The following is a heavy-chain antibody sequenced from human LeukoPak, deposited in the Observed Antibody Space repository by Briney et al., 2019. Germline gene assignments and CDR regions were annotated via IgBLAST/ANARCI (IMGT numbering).Heavy chain of an antibody. CDR3: ARSHRLNYYYYGMDV. CDR2: INPNSGGT. V-gene: IGHV1-2*06. D-gene: IGHD2-8*01. J-gene: IGHJ6*02. Sequence: ASVKVSCKASGYTFTGYYMYWVRQAPGQGLEWMGRINPNSGGTNYAQKFQGRVTMTRDTSISTAYMELSRLRSDDTAVYYCARSHRLNYYYYGMDVWGQGTTVTVSS. CDR1: GYTFTGYY.